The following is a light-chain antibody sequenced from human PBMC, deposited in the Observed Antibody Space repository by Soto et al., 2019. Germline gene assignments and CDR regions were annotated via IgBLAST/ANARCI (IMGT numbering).Light chain of an antibody. CDR2: DAS. CDR3: QQCFNWPRVT. V-gene: IGKV3-11*01. J-gene: IGKJ2*01. Sequence: EIVLTQSPATLSLSPGERATLSCRASQSVSSYLAWDQQKPGQAPRLLIYDASNRATGIPARFSGGGSGTDFTLTISSLEPEDFALYYCQQCFNWPRVTFGQGTKLEIK. CDR1: QSVSSY.